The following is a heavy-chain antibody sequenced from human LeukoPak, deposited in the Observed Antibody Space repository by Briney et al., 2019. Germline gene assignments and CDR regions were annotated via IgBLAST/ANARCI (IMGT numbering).Heavy chain of an antibody. J-gene: IGHJ4*02. D-gene: IGHD1-1*01. Sequence: GGSLRLSCADSAFTVSNKYMSWVRQAPGKGLEWVSVIYSDGRTYYADSVKGRFTISRDNAKNSLYLQMNSLRAEDTAVYYCAIGTNFDYWGQGTLVTVSS. CDR3: AIGTNFDY. V-gene: IGHV3-66*01. CDR1: AFTVSNKY. CDR2: IYSDGRT.